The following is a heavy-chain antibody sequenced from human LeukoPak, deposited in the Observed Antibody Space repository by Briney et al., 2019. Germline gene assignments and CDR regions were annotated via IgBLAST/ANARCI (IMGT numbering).Heavy chain of an antibody. CDR2: INAGNGNT. CDR1: GYTFTSYY. V-gene: IGHV1-3*01. D-gene: IGHD4-17*01. J-gene: IGHJ5*02. CDR3: ASSKPYGDYPGRWFDP. Sequence: GASVKVSCKASGYTFTSYYMHWVRQAPGQRLEWMGWINAGNGNTKYSQKFQGRVTITRDTSASTAYMELSSLRSEDTAVYYCASSKPYGDYPGRWFDPWGQGTLVTVSS.